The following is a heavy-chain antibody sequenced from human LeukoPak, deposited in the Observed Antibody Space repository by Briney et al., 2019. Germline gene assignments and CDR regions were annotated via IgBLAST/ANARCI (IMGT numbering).Heavy chain of an antibody. CDR2: ISYDGSSK. V-gene: IGHV3-30-3*01. D-gene: IGHD3-3*01. J-gene: IGHJ3*02. CDR1: GFTFSSYA. Sequence: GGSLRLSCAASGFTFSSYAMHWVRQAPGKGLEWVAVISYDGSSKYYADSVKGRFTVSRDNSKNTLYLQMNSLRAEDTAVYYCARSKTQFWQGAFDIWGQGTMVTVSS. CDR3: ARSKTQFWQGAFDI.